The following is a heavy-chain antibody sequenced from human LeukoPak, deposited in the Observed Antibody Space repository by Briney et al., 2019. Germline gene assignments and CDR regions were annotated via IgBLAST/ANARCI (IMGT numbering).Heavy chain of an antibody. CDR3: AKDRKSFWSGSGDAFDI. Sequence: PGGSLRLSCAASGFTFRNYWMSWVRQAPGKGLEWVAFIWYDGSNKYYADSVKGRFTISRDNSKNTLYLQMNSLRAEDTAVYYCAKDRKSFWSGSGDAFDIWGQGTMVTVSS. CDR1: GFTFRNYW. CDR2: IWYDGSNK. V-gene: IGHV3-30*02. D-gene: IGHD3-3*01. J-gene: IGHJ3*02.